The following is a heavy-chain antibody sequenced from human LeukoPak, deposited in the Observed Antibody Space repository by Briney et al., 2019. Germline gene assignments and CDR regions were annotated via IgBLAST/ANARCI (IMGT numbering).Heavy chain of an antibody. CDR2: IYHSGST. Sequence: SETLSLTCTVSGYSISSGYYWGWIRQPPGKGLEWIGSIYHSGSTYYNPSLKSRVTISVDTSKNQFSLKLSSVTAADTAVYYCAREKTDSSGYFYYYYMDVWGKGTTVTVSS. J-gene: IGHJ6*03. CDR1: GYSISSGYY. V-gene: IGHV4-38-2*02. D-gene: IGHD3-22*01. CDR3: AREKTDSSGYFYYYYMDV.